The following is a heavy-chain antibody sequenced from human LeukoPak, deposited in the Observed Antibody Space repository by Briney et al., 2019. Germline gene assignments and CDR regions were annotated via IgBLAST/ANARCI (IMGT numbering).Heavy chain of an antibody. J-gene: IGHJ4*02. CDR1: GFTFSSYV. CDR3: AKEHDY. Sequence: GGSLRLSFAASGFTFSSYVMRWGRQAPGKGLEWVAFIRYDGSNKYYADSVKGRFTISRDNSKNTLYLQMNSLRAEDTAVYYCAKEHDYWGQGTLVTVSS. V-gene: IGHV3-30*02. CDR2: IRYDGSNK.